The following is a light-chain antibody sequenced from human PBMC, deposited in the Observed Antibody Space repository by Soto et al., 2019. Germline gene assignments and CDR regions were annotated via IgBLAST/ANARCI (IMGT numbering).Light chain of an antibody. CDR3: QQRTNWPLT. CDR1: QSVTTF. CDR2: DVS. J-gene: IGKJ4*01. Sequence: EIVLTQSPATLSLSPGERATLSCRASQSVTTFLAWYQQKPGQAPRLLIYDVSNRATGIPARFSGSGSGTDFTLTISSLEPEDFAVYYCQQRTNWPLTFGGGTKVEIK. V-gene: IGKV3-11*01.